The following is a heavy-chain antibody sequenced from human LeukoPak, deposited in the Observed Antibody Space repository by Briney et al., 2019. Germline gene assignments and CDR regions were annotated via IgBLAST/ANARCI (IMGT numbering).Heavy chain of an antibody. CDR1: GYTFTSYD. V-gene: IGHV1-8*01. Sequence: ASVKVSCKASGYTFTSYDINWVRQATGQGLEWMGWMNPNSGNTGYAQKLQGRVTMTRNTSISTAYMELSTLRSEDTAVYYCARSFGRWLQSYWGQGTLVTVSS. J-gene: IGHJ4*02. CDR2: MNPNSGNT. CDR3: ARSFGRWLQSY. D-gene: IGHD5-24*01.